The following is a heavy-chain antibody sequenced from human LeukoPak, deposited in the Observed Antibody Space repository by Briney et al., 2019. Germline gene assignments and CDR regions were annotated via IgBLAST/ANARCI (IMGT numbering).Heavy chain of an antibody. CDR2: ISTSGDNT. CDR1: GFTLSISS. CDR3: SKEGSAVTTGLFDS. J-gene: IGHJ4*02. D-gene: IGHD4-17*01. V-gene: IGHV3-23*01. Sequence: GGSLRLSCAASGFTLSISSTSSVSQAPGKGLEWVSSISTSGDNTYYADSVKGRLTISRDNYKNTLYLQINSLRVEDTAIYYCSKEGSAVTTGLFDSWGQGTLVTVSS.